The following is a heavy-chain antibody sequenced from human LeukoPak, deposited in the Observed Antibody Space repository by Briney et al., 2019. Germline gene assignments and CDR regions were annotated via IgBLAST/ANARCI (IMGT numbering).Heavy chain of an antibody. Sequence: PSETPSLTCAVAGGSISTYYWNWIRRPPGRGLEWIGYIYYTGSISYNPSLKSRVTISLDTSKSQFSLRLTSVTAADTAVYYRARHGSSGHDPLTWGQGTLVTVSS. CDR2: IYYTGSI. D-gene: IGHD5-12*01. J-gene: IGHJ4*02. CDR1: GGSISTYY. V-gene: IGHV4-59*08. CDR3: ARHGSSGHDPLT.